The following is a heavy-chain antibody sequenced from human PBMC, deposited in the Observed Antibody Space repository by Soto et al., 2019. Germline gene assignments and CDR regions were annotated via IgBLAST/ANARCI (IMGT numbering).Heavy chain of an antibody. CDR1: GCSISSYY. J-gene: IGHJ4*02. V-gene: IGHV4-59*01. Sequence: PSETLSLTCTVSGCSISSYYWSWIRQPPGKGLEWIGYIYYSGSTNYNPSLKSRVTISVDTSKNQFSLKLSSVTAADTAVYYCARYQRGNTAMATFDYWGQGTLVTVSS. D-gene: IGHD5-18*01. CDR3: ARYQRGNTAMATFDY. CDR2: IYYSGST.